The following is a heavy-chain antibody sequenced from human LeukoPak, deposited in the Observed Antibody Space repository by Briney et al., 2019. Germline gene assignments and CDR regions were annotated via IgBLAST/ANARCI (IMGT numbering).Heavy chain of an antibody. CDR2: INHSGST. V-gene: IGHV4-34*01. Sequence: SETLSLTCAVYGGSFSGYYWSWIRQPPGKGLEWIGEINHSGSTNYNPSLKSRVTISVDTSKNQFSLKLSSVTAADTAVYYCARVTWNYTRPYYYYYYMDVWGKGTTVTVSS. D-gene: IGHD1-7*01. J-gene: IGHJ6*03. CDR1: GGSFSGYY. CDR3: ARVTWNYTRPYYYYYYMDV.